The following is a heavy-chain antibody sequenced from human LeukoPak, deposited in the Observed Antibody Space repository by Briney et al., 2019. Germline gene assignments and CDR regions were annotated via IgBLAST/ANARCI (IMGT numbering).Heavy chain of an antibody. CDR3: ARFGQSTSLDFYLDV. J-gene: IGHJ2*01. CDR2: VHAGDSDA. Sequence: GESLKISCQASGFNFTNYWIAWVRQVPGKGLEWMGIVHAGDSDARYSPSFQDQVTMSADKSISTAYLQWKSLKASDTAMYFCARFGQSTSLDFYLDVWGRATLVAVSS. V-gene: IGHV5-51*01. D-gene: IGHD1-1*01. CDR1: GFNFTNYW.